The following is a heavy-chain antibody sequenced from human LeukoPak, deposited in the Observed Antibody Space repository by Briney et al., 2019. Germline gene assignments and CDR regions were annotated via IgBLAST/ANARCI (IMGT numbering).Heavy chain of an antibody. V-gene: IGHV3-66*01. Sequence: TGGSLRLSCAAFGLTVSNKHMSWARQAPGKGLEGVTVMDNGGKEYYSDSVKGRFTISRDNSKTTLYLQMNSLRAEDTAVYYYPSLGIADFDYWGQGTLVAVSS. CDR3: PSLGIADFDY. D-gene: IGHD6-13*01. J-gene: IGHJ4*02. CDR2: MDNGGKE. CDR1: GLTVSNKH.